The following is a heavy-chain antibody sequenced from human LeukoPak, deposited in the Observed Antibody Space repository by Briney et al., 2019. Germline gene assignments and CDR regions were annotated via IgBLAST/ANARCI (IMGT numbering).Heavy chain of an antibody. CDR2: IYYSGST. D-gene: IGHD3-3*01. J-gene: IGHJ3*02. CDR3: ARDLGQYDFWSGPYNAVAFDI. CDR1: GGSISSYY. Sequence: PSETLSLTCTVSGGSISSYYWSWIRQPPGKGLEWIGYIYYSGSTNYNPSLKSRVTISVDTSKNQFSLRLSSVTAADTAVYYCARDLGQYDFWSGPYNAVAFDIWGQGTMVTVSS. V-gene: IGHV4-59*01.